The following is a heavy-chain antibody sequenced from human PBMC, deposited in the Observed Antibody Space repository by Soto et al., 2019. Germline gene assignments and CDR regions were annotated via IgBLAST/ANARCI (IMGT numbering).Heavy chain of an antibody. CDR1: GGSISDDSY. J-gene: IGHJ5*01. CDR2: IYHTGNT. Sequence: TLSLTCTVSGGSISDDSYWSWIRQTPGKGLEWIGYIYHTGNTYYNPSPRSRVSISVDKSKSQFSLKLISVTAADTAVYFCARDEYQLLSSVSWFDSWGQGILVTVSS. D-gene: IGHD2-2*01. CDR3: ARDEYQLLSSVSWFDS. V-gene: IGHV4-30-4*01.